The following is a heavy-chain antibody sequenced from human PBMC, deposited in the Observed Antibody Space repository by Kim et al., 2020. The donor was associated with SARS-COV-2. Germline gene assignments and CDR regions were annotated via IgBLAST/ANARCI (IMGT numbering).Heavy chain of an antibody. CDR2: ISSSSSYI. Sequence: GGSLRLSCAASGFTFSSYSMNWVRQAPGKGLEWVSSISSSSSYIYYADSVKGRFTISRDNAKNSLYLQMNSLRAEDTAVYYCARDGVHLTGGGYYYYGMDVWGQGTTVTVSS. V-gene: IGHV3-21*01. CDR3: ARDGVHLTGGGYYYYGMDV. J-gene: IGHJ6*02. D-gene: IGHD3-9*01. CDR1: GFTFSSYS.